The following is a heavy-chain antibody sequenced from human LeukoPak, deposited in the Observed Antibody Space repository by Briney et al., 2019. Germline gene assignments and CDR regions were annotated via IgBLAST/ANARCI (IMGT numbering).Heavy chain of an antibody. CDR2: INHSGST. Sequence: SETLSLTCAVYGGSFSGYYWSWIRQPPGKGLEWIGEINHSGSTNYNPSLKSRVTISVDTSKNQFSLKLGSVTAADTAVYYCGRLRGAMTTVTSIFDSWGQGTLVTVSS. CDR1: GGSFSGYY. D-gene: IGHD4-17*01. J-gene: IGHJ4*02. V-gene: IGHV4-34*01. CDR3: GRLRGAMTTVTSIFDS.